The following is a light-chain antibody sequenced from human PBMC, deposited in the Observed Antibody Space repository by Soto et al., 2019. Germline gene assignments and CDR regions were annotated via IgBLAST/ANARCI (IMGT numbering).Light chain of an antibody. Sequence: QSALTQPASVSGSPGQSITISRTGTTSDVGGYSFVSWYQLHPGKAPKLMIYEVSNRPSGVSNRFSGSKSGNTASLTISGLQAEDESDYYCSSYTTSGTRVFGTGTKVTVL. V-gene: IGLV2-14*01. J-gene: IGLJ1*01. CDR3: SSYTTSGTRV. CDR2: EVS. CDR1: TSDVGGYSF.